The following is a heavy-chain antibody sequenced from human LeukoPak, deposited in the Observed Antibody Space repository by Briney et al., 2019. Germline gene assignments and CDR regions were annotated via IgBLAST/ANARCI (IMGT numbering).Heavy chain of an antibody. D-gene: IGHD6-13*01. CDR1: GFTFSSYA. V-gene: IGHV3-23*01. Sequence: GGSLRLSCAASGFTFSSYAMSWVRPAPGKGLEWVSAISGSGGSTYYADSVKGRFTISRDNSKNTLYLQMNSLRAEDTAVYYCAKRVCSWYCTHNYYFDYWGQGTLVTVSS. J-gene: IGHJ4*02. CDR2: ISGSGGST. CDR3: AKRVCSWYCTHNYYFDY.